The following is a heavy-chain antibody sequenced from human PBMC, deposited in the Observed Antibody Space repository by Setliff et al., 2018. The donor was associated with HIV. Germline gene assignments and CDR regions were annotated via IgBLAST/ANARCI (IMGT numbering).Heavy chain of an antibody. D-gene: IGHD6-13*01. Sequence: ASVEVSCKASGYTFSTYGISWVRQAPGQGLEWMGWISAHNDVTHYAQHLQGRVTMTTDTSTSTAYMELRSLRSDDTAVYYCVRDRWKEQLVEGWFDPWGQGTLVTVSS. J-gene: IGHJ5*02. CDR3: VRDRWKEQLVEGWFDP. CDR1: GYTFSTYG. CDR2: ISAHNDVT. V-gene: IGHV1-18*01.